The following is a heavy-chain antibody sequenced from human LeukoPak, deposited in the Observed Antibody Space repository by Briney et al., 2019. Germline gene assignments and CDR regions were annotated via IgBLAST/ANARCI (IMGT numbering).Heavy chain of an antibody. CDR1: GFTFSSYG. CDR3: ARDVEATNWFDP. Sequence: GGSLRLSCAASGFTFSSYGMHWVRQAPGKGLEWVAVIWYDGSSEYYADSVKGRFTISRDNSKNTLYLQMNSLRAEDTAVYYCARDVEATNWFDPWGQGTLVTVSS. J-gene: IGHJ5*02. V-gene: IGHV3-33*01. D-gene: IGHD5-24*01. CDR2: IWYDGSSE.